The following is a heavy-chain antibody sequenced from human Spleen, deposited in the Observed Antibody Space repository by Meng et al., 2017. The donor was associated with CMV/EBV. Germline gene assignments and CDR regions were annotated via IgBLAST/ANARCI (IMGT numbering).Heavy chain of an antibody. V-gene: IGHV3-20*04. J-gene: IGHJ6*02. CDR2: NNWNGGST. D-gene: IGHD6-13*01. CDR1: GFRLDNYG. CDR3: ARGFYSGSWYGDYYFYGMDV. Sequence: GGSLRLSCEASGFRLDNYGMSWVRQAPGKGLERVSGNNWNGGSTGYGDSVKGRFTISRDNAKNSLYLQMNSLRVEDTGMYYCARGFYSGSWYGDYYFYGMDVWGRGTMVTVSS.